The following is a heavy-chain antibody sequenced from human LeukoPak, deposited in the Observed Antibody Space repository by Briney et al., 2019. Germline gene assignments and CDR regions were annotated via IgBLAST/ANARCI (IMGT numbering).Heavy chain of an antibody. CDR3: ARRRALTYSRLPGAFDI. Sequence: SETLSLTCTVSGGSISSDNYYWGWIRQPPGKGLEWIGSIYYSGTTYYNPSLKSRVTISVDTSKNQFSLKLSSVTAADTAVYYCARRRALTYSRLPGAFDIWGQGTMVTVSS. CDR1: GGSISSDNYY. J-gene: IGHJ3*02. V-gene: IGHV4-39*01. D-gene: IGHD2-21*01. CDR2: IYYSGTT.